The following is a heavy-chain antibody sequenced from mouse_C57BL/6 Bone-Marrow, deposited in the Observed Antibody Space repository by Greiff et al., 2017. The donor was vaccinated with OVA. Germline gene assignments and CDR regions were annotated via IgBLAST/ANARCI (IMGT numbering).Heavy chain of an antibody. CDR2: IHPNSGST. D-gene: IGHD4-1*01. CDR3: ARVTWDVGGFAY. Sequence: VQLQQPGAELVKPGASVKLSCKASGYTFTSYWMHWVKQRPGQGLEWIGMIHPNSGSTNYNEKFKSKATLTVDKSSSTAYMQLSSLTSEDSAVYYCARVTWDVGGFAYWGQGTLVTVSA. V-gene: IGHV1-64*01. CDR1: GYTFTSYW. J-gene: IGHJ3*01.